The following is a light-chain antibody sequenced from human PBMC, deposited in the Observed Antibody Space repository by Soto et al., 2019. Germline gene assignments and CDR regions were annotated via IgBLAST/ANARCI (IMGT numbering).Light chain of an antibody. V-gene: IGKV3-20*01. CDR1: QSVDDDF. CDR3: PQYGGSPLT. Sequence: EIVLTQSPGTLSLSSGERATLSCRANQSVDDDFLAWYQRRPGQAPRLLIYGASTRASGIPQRFSGGGSGTDFTLTISRLEPEDFAVYYCPQYGGSPLTFGQGTRLEIK. J-gene: IGKJ5*01. CDR2: GAS.